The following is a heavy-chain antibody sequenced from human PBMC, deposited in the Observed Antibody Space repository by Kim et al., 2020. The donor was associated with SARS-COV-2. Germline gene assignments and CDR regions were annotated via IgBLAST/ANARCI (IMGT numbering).Heavy chain of an antibody. Sequence: SETLSLTCTVSGGSISSYYWSWIRQPPGKGLEWIGYIYYSGSTNYNPSLMSRVTISVDTSKNQFSLKLSSVTAADTAVYYFARQIGIQLWLFDYLGQGTL. V-gene: IGHV4-59*01. CDR1: GGSISSYY. CDR2: IYYSGST. J-gene: IGHJ4*02. D-gene: IGHD5-18*01. CDR3: ARQIGIQLWLFDY.